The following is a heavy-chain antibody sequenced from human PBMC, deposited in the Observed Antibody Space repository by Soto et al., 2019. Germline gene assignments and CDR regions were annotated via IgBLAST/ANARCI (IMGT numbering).Heavy chain of an antibody. CDR3: ARSPVPTGTALFFFDY. CDR1: GYSFTDYH. Sequence: ASVKVSCKASGYSFTDYHIHWVRQAPGQGLEWLGRINPRSGGTSTAQKFQGWVTMTTDTSISTASMELTRLTSDDTAIYYCARSPVPTGTALFFFDYWGQGTQVTVSS. V-gene: IGHV1-2*04. CDR2: INPRSGGT. D-gene: IGHD1-1*01. J-gene: IGHJ4*02.